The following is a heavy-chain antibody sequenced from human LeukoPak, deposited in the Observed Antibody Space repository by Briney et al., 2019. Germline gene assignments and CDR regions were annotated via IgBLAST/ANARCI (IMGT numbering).Heavy chain of an antibody. D-gene: IGHD4-17*01. CDR3: ARDRYGDYGGENWFDP. Sequence: PSETLSLTCTVSGGSISSYYWSWIRQPPGKGLEWIGYIYYSGSTNYNPSLKSRVTISVDTPKNQFSLKLSSVTAADTAVYYCARDRYGDYGGENWFDPWGQGTLVTVSS. J-gene: IGHJ5*02. V-gene: IGHV4-59*01. CDR1: GGSISSYY. CDR2: IYYSGST.